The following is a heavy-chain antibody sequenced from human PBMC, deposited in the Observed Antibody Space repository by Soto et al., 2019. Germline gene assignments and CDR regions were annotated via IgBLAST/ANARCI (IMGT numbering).Heavy chain of an antibody. D-gene: IGHD5-12*01. CDR1: GYSFTGYG. CDR3: ARGRGYSLIPVVDDAVDV. CDR2: ITTYNGDT. V-gene: IGHV1-18*04. Sequence: ASVKVSCKASGYSFTGYGINWVRQAPGQGLQWLGRITTYNGDTNYAQDFQGRVTMTTDTSTSTTYMELRSLRSDDTAVYFCARGRGYSLIPVVDDAVDVWGQGTLVTVS. J-gene: IGHJ3*01.